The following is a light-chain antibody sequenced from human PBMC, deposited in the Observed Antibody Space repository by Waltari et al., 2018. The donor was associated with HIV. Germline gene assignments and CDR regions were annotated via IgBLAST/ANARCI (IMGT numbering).Light chain of an antibody. Sequence: YELTQPPSVSVSPGQTARITCSGDALPMKAVYWYQQRPGQAPVLVIYKDSERPSGIPERFSGSSSGTTVTLTISGVQAEDEADYYCQSADSSGSYVFGTGTTVTVL. CDR1: ALPMKA. J-gene: IGLJ1*01. CDR2: KDS. CDR3: QSADSSGSYV. V-gene: IGLV3-25*03.